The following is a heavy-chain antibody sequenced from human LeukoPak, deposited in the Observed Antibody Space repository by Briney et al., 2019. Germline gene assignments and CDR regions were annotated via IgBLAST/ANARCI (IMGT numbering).Heavy chain of an antibody. CDR3: TRAGRSISMVFLV. CDR1: GDTFSTYA. V-gene: IGHV1-69*13. J-gene: IGHJ4*02. Sequence: GASVKVSCKASGDTFSTYAINWVRQAPGQGLEWMGQIIPVFDTTYYEQKMQGRVTITADQSTSTVYMELSNLRSDDTGVYYCTRAGRSISMVFLVWGQGTLVTVSS. D-gene: IGHD2-8*01. CDR2: IIPVFDTT.